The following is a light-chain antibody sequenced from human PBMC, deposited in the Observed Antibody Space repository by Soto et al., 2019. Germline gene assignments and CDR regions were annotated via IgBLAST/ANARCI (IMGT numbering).Light chain of an antibody. Sequence: DIQMTQSPSPLSASVGDRVTITCRASQSISVWLAWYQQKAGKAPNLLIYKASRLESGVPSRFSGSGSETEFTLTISSLQPDDVATYYCQQYNSYQITLGQGTRLEIK. J-gene: IGKJ5*01. CDR1: QSISVW. CDR3: QQYNSYQIT. V-gene: IGKV1-5*03. CDR2: KAS.